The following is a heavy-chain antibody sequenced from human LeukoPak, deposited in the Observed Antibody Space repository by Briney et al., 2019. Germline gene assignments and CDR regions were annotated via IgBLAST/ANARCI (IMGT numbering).Heavy chain of an antibody. Sequence: GASVKVSCKASGYTFTGYYMHWVRQAPGQGLEWMGWINPNSGGTNYAQKFQGRVTMTRDTSISTAYMELSRLRSDDTAVYYCARDGGGIAAPRWFDPWGQGTLVTVSS. CDR2: INPNSGGT. CDR3: ARDGGGIAAPRWFDP. D-gene: IGHD6-13*01. J-gene: IGHJ5*02. V-gene: IGHV1-2*02. CDR1: GYTFTGYY.